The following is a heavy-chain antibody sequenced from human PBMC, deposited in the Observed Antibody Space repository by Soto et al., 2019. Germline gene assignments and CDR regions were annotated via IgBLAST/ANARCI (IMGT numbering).Heavy chain of an antibody. CDR3: ARSVPSTYYYDSSGYD. CDR2: INHRGST. D-gene: IGHD3-22*01. J-gene: IGHJ4*02. CDR1: GGSFSGYY. Sequence: SETLSLTCAVYGGSFSGYYWSWIRQPPGKGLEWIGEINHRGSTNYNPSLKSRVTISVDTSKNQFSLKLSSVTAADTAVYYCARSVPSTYYYDSSGYDWGQGTLVTVSS. V-gene: IGHV4-34*01.